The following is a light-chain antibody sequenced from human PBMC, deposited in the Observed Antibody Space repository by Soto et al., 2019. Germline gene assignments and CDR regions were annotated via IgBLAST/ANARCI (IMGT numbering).Light chain of an antibody. CDR1: QSISTF. J-gene: IGKJ1*01. CDR2: AAS. CDR3: HQTYTNPWT. Sequence: DIQMTQSPSSLSASVGDSVTFTCRASQSISTFLNWYQQKPGKVPQLLIFAASSLHSGVPSRFSGSGSGTDFTLTISSLQPEDFGTYYCHQTYTNPWTFGPGTKVDIK. V-gene: IGKV1-39*01.